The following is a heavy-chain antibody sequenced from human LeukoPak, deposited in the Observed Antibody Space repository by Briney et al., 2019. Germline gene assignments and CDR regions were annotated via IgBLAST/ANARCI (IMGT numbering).Heavy chain of an antibody. Sequence: GGSLRLSCAASGFTVSSNYMSWVRQAPGKGLEWVSVIYSGGSTYYADSVKGRFTISRDNSKNTLYLQTNSLRAEDTAVYYCAREEYDSSGYYFDYWGQGTLVTVSS. CDR2: IYSGGST. J-gene: IGHJ4*02. CDR1: GFTVSSNY. D-gene: IGHD3-22*01. V-gene: IGHV3-53*01. CDR3: AREEYDSSGYYFDY.